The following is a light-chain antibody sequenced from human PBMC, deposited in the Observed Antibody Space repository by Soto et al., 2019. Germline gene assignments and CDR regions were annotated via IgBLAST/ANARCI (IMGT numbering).Light chain of an antibody. J-gene: IGKJ1*01. CDR2: AAS. CDR3: QKYNSAPQT. Sequence: DIQMTQSPSSLSASVGDRVTITCRASQGSSNYLAWYQQKPGKVPKLLIYAASTLQFGVPSRFSGSGSGTDFTLTISTLQPEDVATYYCQKYNSAPQTFGQGTKVEIK. V-gene: IGKV1-27*01. CDR1: QGSSNY.